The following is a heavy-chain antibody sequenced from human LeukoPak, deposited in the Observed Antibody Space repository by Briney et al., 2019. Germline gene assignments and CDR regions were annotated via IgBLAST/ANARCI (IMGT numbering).Heavy chain of an antibody. Sequence: GGSLRLSCAASGFSFSSYSMNWGRQAPGAGLEWVSYISSRSSTIYYADSVKGRFTISRDNAKNSLSLQMNSLRAEDTVVYYCARDYDCSGGTCYSYYFDYWGQGTLVTVSS. CDR3: ARDYDCSGGTCYSYYFDY. J-gene: IGHJ4*02. D-gene: IGHD2-15*01. V-gene: IGHV3-48*01. CDR1: GFSFSSYS. CDR2: ISSRSSTI.